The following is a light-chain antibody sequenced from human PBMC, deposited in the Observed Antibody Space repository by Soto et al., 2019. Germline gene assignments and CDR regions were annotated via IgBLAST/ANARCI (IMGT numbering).Light chain of an antibody. J-gene: IGKJ1*01. CDR1: QNISPS. V-gene: IGKV3-15*01. CDR3: HQYNGWPRT. Sequence: EIVMTQSPVTLPVSQGERATLSCRASQNISPSLAWYQQKPGQGPSLLIYGSSTRAGGVPARFSGGVSGTEFTLSITSLQSEDFAVYYCHQYNGWPRTFGQGTKVEI. CDR2: GSS.